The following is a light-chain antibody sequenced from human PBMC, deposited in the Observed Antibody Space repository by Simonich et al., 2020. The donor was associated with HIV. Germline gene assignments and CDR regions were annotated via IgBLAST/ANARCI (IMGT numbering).Light chain of an antibody. CDR3: QHYNNWPPGT. CDR2: GAS. Sequence: EIVLTQSPGTLSLSPGERATLSCRASQSVSSSYLAWYQQKPGQAPRLLIYGASTSATGIPARFSGSGSGTEFTLTISSLQSEDFAIYYCQHYNNWPPGTFGQGTKVEFK. V-gene: IGKV3-15*01. J-gene: IGKJ1*01. CDR1: QSVSSSY.